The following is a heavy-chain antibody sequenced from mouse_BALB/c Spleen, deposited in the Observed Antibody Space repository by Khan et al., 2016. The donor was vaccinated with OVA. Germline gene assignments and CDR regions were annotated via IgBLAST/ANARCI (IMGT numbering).Heavy chain of an antibody. D-gene: IGHD3-2*02. Sequence: VQLQQSGPGLVKPSQSLSLTCTVTGYSITSGYVWNCIRPSPGNQLELMAYISYSGNTNYHPSLKSRISITRDTSKNQFCLQLNSVTTEDTATYYCARKARIKYWGQGTTLTVSS. J-gene: IGHJ2*01. V-gene: IGHV3-2*02. CDR1: GYSITSGYV. CDR3: ARKARIKY. CDR2: ISYSGNT.